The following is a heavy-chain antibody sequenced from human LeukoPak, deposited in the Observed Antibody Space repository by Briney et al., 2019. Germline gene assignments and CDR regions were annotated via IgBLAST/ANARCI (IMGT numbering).Heavy chain of an antibody. V-gene: IGHV4-4*02. J-gene: IGHJ4*02. CDR3: ARRGNPKLGKVTLVAAIQYYFDY. Sequence: SETLSLTCAVSGGSISSSNWWSWVRQPPGKGLEWIGEIYHSGSTIYNPSLKSRVTISVDKSKNQFSLKLSSVTAADTAVYYCARRGNPKLGKVTLVAAIQYYFDYWGQGTLVTVSS. D-gene: IGHD2-15*01. CDR1: GGSISSSNW. CDR2: IYHSGST.